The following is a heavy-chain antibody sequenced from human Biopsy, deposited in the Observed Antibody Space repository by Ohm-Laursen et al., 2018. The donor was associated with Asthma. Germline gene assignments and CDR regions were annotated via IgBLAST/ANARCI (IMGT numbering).Heavy chain of an antibody. CDR3: VSPPGY. V-gene: IGHV4-39*01. Sequence: TLSLTCTVSGGSISSSSYYWGWIRRPPGKGLEFTGTIYYSGSTYYNPSLKSRVTLSVDASKNQFSLKLTSVTAADTAVYYCVSPPGYWGQGTRVTVSS. J-gene: IGHJ4*02. CDR2: IYYSGST. CDR1: GGSISSSSYY.